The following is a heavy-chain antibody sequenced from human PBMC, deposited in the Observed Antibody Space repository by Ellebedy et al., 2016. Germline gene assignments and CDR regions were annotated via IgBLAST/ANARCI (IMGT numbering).Heavy chain of an antibody. J-gene: IGHJ5*02. CDR3: ARRVRTKGFDP. V-gene: IGHV4-34*01. CDR2: INHSGSS. D-gene: IGHD2-2*01. Sequence: SETLSLXXAVYGGSFSGYYWSWIRQPPGKGLEWIGEINHSGSSNYNPSLKSRVTISVDTSKNQFSLKLSSVTAADTAVYYCARRVRTKGFDPWGQGTLVTVSS. CDR1: GGSFSGYY.